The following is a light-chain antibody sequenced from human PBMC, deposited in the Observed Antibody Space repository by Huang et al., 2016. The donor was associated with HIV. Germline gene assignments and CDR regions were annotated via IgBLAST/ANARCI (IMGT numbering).Light chain of an antibody. CDR3: QHYNDWPPWT. J-gene: IGKJ1*01. CDR1: QSVNSN. V-gene: IGKV3-15*01. Sequence: EIVMTQSPATLSVSPGERATLSCRASQSVNSNLAWYQQKPGQAPRLFIYGASTRATGIPARFSGSGSGTAFTLTISSLQSEDCAVYYCQHYNDWPPWTFGQGTKVEIK. CDR2: GAS.